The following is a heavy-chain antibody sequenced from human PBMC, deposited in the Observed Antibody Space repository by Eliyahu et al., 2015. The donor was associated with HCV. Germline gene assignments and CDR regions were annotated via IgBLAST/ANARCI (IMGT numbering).Heavy chain of an antibody. Sequence: QVQLQESGPGLVKPSETLSLTCTVSGGSXSSYYWSWIRQPAGKGLEWIGRIYTSGSTNYNPSLKSRVTMSVDTSKNQFSLKLSSVTAADTAVYYCARESRSHSGGNPFDYWGQGTLVTVSS. D-gene: IGHD3-10*01. CDR3: ARESRSHSGGNPFDY. V-gene: IGHV4-4*07. CDR1: GGSXSSYY. CDR2: IYTSGST. J-gene: IGHJ4*02.